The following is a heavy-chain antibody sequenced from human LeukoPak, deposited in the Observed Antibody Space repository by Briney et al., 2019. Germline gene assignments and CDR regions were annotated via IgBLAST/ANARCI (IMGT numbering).Heavy chain of an antibody. CDR1: GGSISNYY. Sequence: KSSETLSLTCTVSGGSISNYYWNWIRQPPGKGLEWIGYIYTSGSTNYNPSLKSRVTISVDTSKNQFSLKLSSVTAADTAVYYCARGLYLRYYYGSGSLSWGQGTLVTVSS. J-gene: IGHJ5*02. CDR2: IYTSGST. CDR3: ARGLYLRYYYGSGSLS. V-gene: IGHV4-4*09. D-gene: IGHD3-10*01.